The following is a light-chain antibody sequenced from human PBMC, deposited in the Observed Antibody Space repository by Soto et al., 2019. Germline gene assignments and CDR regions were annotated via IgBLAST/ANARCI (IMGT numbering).Light chain of an antibody. CDR1: QSVSSSY. Sequence: IVLTQSPCTLSLSPGERSTLSCSASQSVSSSYLGWYQQKPGQAPRLLIYGASSRATGIPDRFSGSGSGTDFSLTISRLEPEDFAVYYCQQYGSSPWTFGQGTKVDIK. CDR3: QQYGSSPWT. CDR2: GAS. J-gene: IGKJ1*01. V-gene: IGKV3-20*01.